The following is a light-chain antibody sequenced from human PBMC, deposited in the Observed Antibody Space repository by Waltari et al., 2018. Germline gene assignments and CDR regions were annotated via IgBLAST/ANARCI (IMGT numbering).Light chain of an antibody. CDR2: KAS. CDR1: QSIVVV. CDR3: LQYNSYPWT. Sequence: DIQVTQSPSTLSASVGDRVTITCRASQSIVVVLAWYQQKPGKAPRLLIYKASYLESGVPSRFSGSGSGTEFTLTISSLQADDFATYYCLQYNSYPWTFGQGTKVEIK. V-gene: IGKV1-5*03. J-gene: IGKJ1*01.